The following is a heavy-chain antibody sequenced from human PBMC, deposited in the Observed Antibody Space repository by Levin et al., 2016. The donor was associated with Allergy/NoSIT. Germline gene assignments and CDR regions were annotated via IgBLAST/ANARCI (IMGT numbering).Heavy chain of an antibody. Sequence: SETLSLTCTVSGGSIRSYYYSWIRQAPGKGLEWIGYMHHSGSSNYNPSLKSRVNMSVDTSKSQFSLRLSSVTAADSAVYFCARDSDSTGWFSLYGLDVWGQGTTVTVSS. CDR2: MHHSGSS. CDR1: GGSIRSYY. D-gene: IGHD3-22*01. V-gene: IGHV4-59*01. CDR3: ARDSDSTGWFSLYGLDV. J-gene: IGHJ6*02.